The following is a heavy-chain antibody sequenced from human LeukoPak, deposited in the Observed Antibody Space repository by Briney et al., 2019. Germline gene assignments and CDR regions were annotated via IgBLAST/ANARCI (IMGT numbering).Heavy chain of an antibody. V-gene: IGHV3-30*18. CDR2: ISYDGSNK. Sequence: GGFLRLSCAASGLTFSSYGMHWVRQAPGKGLEWVAVISYDGSNKYYADSVKGRFTISRDNSKNTLYLQMNSLRAEDTAVYYCAKGESYFDYWGQGTLVTVSS. J-gene: IGHJ4*02. CDR1: GLTFSSYG. CDR3: AKGESYFDY.